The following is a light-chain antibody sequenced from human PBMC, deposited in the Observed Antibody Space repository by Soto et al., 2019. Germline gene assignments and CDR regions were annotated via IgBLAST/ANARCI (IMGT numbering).Light chain of an antibody. CDR3: QQYESSPLT. V-gene: IGKV3-15*01. J-gene: IGKJ4*01. CDR2: GAS. Sequence: EIVMTQSPATLSVSPGERATLSCRASQSISSNLAWYQQKPGQAPRLLIYGASTRATGIPDRFTGGGSGTDFTLTVTRLEPEDSAVYYCQQYESSPLTFGGGTKVDIK. CDR1: QSISSN.